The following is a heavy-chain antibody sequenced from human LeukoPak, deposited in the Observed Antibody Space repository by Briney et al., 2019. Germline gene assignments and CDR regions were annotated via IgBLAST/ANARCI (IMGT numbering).Heavy chain of an antibody. CDR3: ASGPVYRSRWVQFDL. CDR2: IYPGDSDT. D-gene: IGHD6-13*01. J-gene: IGHJ2*01. Sequence: GESLKISCRGSGYSFTSYWIGWVRQMPGKGLEWMGIIYPGDSDTRYSPSFQGQVTISADKSISTAYLQWSSLKASDTAMYYCASGPVYRSRWVQFDLRGRGTLVTVSS. V-gene: IGHV5-51*01. CDR1: GYSFTSYW.